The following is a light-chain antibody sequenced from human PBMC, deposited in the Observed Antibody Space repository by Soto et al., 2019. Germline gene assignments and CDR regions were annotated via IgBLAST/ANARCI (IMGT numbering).Light chain of an antibody. CDR3: LQHYSWSWT. CDR2: RIF. V-gene: IGKV3-15*01. CDR1: QSVSCY. Sequence: EIVMTQSPGTFSVFPGETVTLWCMASQSVSCYLDWFHQKPGQAPRLVLLRIFTRAIGVPARFSGSGSETEFTLTISGLQSEDSGVYYCLQHYSWSWTFGQGTKVDIK. J-gene: IGKJ1*01.